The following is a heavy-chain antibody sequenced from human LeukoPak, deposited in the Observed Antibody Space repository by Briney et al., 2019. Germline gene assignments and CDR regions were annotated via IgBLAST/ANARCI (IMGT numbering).Heavy chain of an antibody. V-gene: IGHV3-23*01. J-gene: IGHJ4*02. CDR3: AKDREYDDSCDYNG. CDR1: GFTFNDYT. CDR2: ISHVGGT. Sequence: GGSLRLSCVASGFTFNDYTMHWVRQAPEKGLEWVSTISHVGGTYYADSVRGRFTISRDDSKNMVYLQMDSLRAEDTAVYYCAKDREYDDSCDYNGWGQGTLVTVSS. D-gene: IGHD3-22*01.